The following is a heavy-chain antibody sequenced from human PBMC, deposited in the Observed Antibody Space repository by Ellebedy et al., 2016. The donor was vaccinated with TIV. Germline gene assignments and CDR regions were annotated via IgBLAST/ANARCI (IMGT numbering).Heavy chain of an antibody. D-gene: IGHD3-16*02. CDR3: ARGQEDMITFGGVIVNLDYYYGMDV. V-gene: IGHV1-2*04. CDR1: GYTFTGYY. Sequence: AASVKVSCKASGYTFTGYYVHWVRQAPGQGLEWMGWINPNSGGTNYEQKFQGWVTMTRDTSISTAYMELNRLRSDDTAVYFCARGQEDMITFGGVIVNLDYYYGMDVWGQGTTVTVSS. CDR2: INPNSGGT. J-gene: IGHJ6*02.